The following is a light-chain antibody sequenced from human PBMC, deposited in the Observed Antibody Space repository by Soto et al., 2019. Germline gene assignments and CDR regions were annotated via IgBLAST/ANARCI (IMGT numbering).Light chain of an antibody. CDR1: QSINNY. CDR2: GAS. Sequence: DIQMTQPPSSLSASVGDRVTITCRASQSINNYLSWYQQKPGKAPNLLIFGASTLQSGVPSRFSGSGSGTEFTLTISSLQPDDCATYYCQQYNNSFGQGAKVDNK. V-gene: IGKV1-17*01. CDR3: QQYNNS. J-gene: IGKJ2*01.